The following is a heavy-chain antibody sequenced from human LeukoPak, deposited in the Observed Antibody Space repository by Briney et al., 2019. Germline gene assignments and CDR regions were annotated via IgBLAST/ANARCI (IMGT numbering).Heavy chain of an antibody. Sequence: ASVKVSCKASGYTFTSYYMHWVRQAPGQGLEWMGIINPSGGSTTYAKKFQGRVTMTRDTSTSTVYMELSSLRSDDTAVYYCARRSADGWFDPWGQGTLVTASS. CDR1: GYTFTSYY. J-gene: IGHJ5*02. CDR2: INPSGGST. V-gene: IGHV1-46*01. D-gene: IGHD6-19*01. CDR3: ARRSADGWFDP.